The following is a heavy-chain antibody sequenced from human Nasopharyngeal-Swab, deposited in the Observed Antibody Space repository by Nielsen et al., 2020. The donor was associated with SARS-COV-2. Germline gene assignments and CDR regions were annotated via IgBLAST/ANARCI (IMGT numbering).Heavy chain of an antibody. V-gene: IGHV1-2*05. CDR3: AREVLGIAATGYYGMDV. CDR1: GYTFTGYY. D-gene: IGHD6-13*01. J-gene: IGHJ6*02. Sequence: ASVKVSCKASGYTFTGYYMHWVRQAPGQGLEWMGRINPNSGGTNYAQKFQGRVIMTRDTSISTAYMELSRLRSDDTVVYYCAREVLGIAATGYYGMDVWGQGTTVTVSS. CDR2: INPNSGGT.